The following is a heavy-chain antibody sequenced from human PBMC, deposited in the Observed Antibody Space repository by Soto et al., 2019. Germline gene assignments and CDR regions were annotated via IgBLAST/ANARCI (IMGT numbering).Heavy chain of an antibody. CDR2: ISGGGDST. J-gene: IGHJ5*02. CDR1: GFTFSTNS. V-gene: IGHV3-23*01. D-gene: IGHD2-21*01. Sequence: EVQLLESGGGLVQPGGSLILSCAASGFTFSTNSMTCVRQSPGKGLEWVCGISGGGDSTHYADSVKGRFTISRDNSKNMVYLQMNILTADDTAVYFCSKWDCYGDQWGQGNLVTVSS. CDR3: SKWDCYGDQ.